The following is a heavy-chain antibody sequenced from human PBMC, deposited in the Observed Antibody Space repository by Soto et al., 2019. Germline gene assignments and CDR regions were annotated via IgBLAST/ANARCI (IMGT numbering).Heavy chain of an antibody. CDR1: GYTFTSYY. CDR3: ALPLGYDSSGYQRGFDY. CDR2: INPSGGST. J-gene: IGHJ4*02. Sequence: ASVKVSCKASGYTFTSYYISWVRQAPGQGLEWMGIINPSGGSTSYAQKFQGRVTMTRDTSTSTIYMEMSSLRSEDTAVYYCALPLGYDSSGYQRGFDYWGQRALVTVSS. D-gene: IGHD3-22*01. V-gene: IGHV1-46*03.